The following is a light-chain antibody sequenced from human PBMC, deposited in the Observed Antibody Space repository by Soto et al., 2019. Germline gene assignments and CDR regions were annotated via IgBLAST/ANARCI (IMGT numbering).Light chain of an antibody. CDR3: QSYDSSLSGSV. CDR2: GNS. CDR1: SSNIGAGYD. J-gene: IGLJ2*01. V-gene: IGLV1-40*01. Sequence: QSMLTQPPSVSGAPGQRVTISCTGSSSNIGAGYDVHWYQQLPGTAPNLLIYGNSNRPSGVPDRFSGSKSGTSASLAITGLQAEYEADYYCQSYDSSLSGSVFGGGTKLTVL.